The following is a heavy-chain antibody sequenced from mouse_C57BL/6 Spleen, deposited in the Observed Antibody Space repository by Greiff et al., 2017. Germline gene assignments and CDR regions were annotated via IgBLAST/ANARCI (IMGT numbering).Heavy chain of an antibody. Sequence: QVQLQQSGAELVRPGASVTLSCKASGYTFTDYEMHWVKQTPVHGLEWIGAIDPETGGTAYNQKFKGKAILTTDKSSSTAYMELRSLTSEDSAVYYCTRGSYSNYAMGYWGQGTSVTVSS. CDR2: IDPETGGT. CDR3: TRGSYSNYAMGY. CDR1: GYTFTDYE. J-gene: IGHJ4*01. V-gene: IGHV1-15*01. D-gene: IGHD1-1*02.